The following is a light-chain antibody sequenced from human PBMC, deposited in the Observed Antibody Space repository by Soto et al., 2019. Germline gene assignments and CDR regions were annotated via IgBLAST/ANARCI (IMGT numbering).Light chain of an antibody. Sequence: DIQLTQSPSFLSASVGDRVTITCRASQGFSSYLAWYQQKPGKAPKLLIYAASTLQSGVPSRFSGSGSGTEFTLTISSLHPEDFATYYCQQLNSYPHTFGQGTKLEIK. CDR3: QQLNSYPHT. CDR1: QGFSSY. J-gene: IGKJ2*01. V-gene: IGKV1-9*01. CDR2: AAS.